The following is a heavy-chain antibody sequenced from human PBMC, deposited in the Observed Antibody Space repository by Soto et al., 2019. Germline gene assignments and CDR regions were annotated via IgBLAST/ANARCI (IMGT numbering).Heavy chain of an antibody. J-gene: IGHJ4*02. CDR3: ARALYYYDSSGYWAY. Sequence: PGGSLRLSCAASGFTFSSYSMNWVRQAPGKGLEWVSSISSSSSYIYYADSVKGRFTISRDNAKNSLCLQMNSLRAEDTAVYYCARALYYYDSSGYWAYCAQRTLVPVSS. CDR2: ISSSSSYI. V-gene: IGHV3-21*01. D-gene: IGHD3-22*01. CDR1: GFTFSSYS.